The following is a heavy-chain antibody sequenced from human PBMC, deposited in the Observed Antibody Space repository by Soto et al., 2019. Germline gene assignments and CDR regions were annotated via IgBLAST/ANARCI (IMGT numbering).Heavy chain of an antibody. CDR1: GFTFRSYA. Sequence: EVQLLESGGGLVQPGGSLRLSCAASGFTFRSYAMSWVRQAPGKGLEWVSAISGSGGSTYHADSVKGRFTISRDNSKNTLYLQMNSLRAEDTAVYYCAKDNFFSSGWYAYWGQGSLVTVSS. V-gene: IGHV3-23*01. J-gene: IGHJ4*02. CDR2: ISGSGGST. CDR3: AKDNFFSSGWYAY. D-gene: IGHD6-19*01.